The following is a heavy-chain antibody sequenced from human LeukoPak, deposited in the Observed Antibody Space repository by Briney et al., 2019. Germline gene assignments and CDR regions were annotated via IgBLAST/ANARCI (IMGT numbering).Heavy chain of an antibody. CDR2: ISAVDGST. Sequence: GGSLRLSCAASGFTFSIYAMSWVRQAPGKGLEWVAAISAVDGSTYYADSVKGRFTISRDISKNTLYLQMNSLRAEDTAVYYCAKVGRLTDFDYWGQGTLVTVSS. D-gene: IGHD7-27*01. CDR1: GFTFSIYA. V-gene: IGHV3-23*01. CDR3: AKVGRLTDFDY. J-gene: IGHJ4*02.